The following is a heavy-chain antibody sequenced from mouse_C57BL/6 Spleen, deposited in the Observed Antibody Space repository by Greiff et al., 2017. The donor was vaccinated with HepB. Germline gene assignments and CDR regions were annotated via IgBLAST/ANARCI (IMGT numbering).Heavy chain of an antibody. J-gene: IGHJ2*01. CDR1: GYTFTTYW. CDR3: ALYDYDGVY. Sequence: QVQLQPPGAELVKPWASVKLSCTASGYTFTTYWMSWVKQRPGQSLEWIGNINPNNGGNNYNEKFKSKATLTVDKSSSTAYMQLSRLTSEDSAVYYCALYDYDGVYWGQGTTLTVSS. V-gene: IGHV1-53*01. D-gene: IGHD2-4*01. CDR2: INPNNGGN.